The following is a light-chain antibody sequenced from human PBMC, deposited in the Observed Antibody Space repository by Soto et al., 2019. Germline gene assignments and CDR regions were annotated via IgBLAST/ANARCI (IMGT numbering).Light chain of an antibody. CDR3: QQYNTYST. V-gene: IGKV1-5*03. Sequence: DIQMTQSPFTLSASVGDRVTITCRASQSISSWLAWYQQKPGKAPKLLIYKASSLESGVPVRFSGSGSGTEFTLTISSLQPDDFATYYCQQYNTYSTFGQGTKVEIK. J-gene: IGKJ1*01. CDR2: KAS. CDR1: QSISSW.